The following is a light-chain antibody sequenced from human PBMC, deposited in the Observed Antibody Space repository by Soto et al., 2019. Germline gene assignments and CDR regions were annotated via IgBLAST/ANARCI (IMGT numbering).Light chain of an antibody. CDR1: QSISSW. Sequence: DIQMTQSPSTLSPSVGDRVTITCRASQSISSWLAWYQQKPGKAPKLLIYDASSLESGVPSRFSGSGSGTEFTLTISSLQPDDFATYYCQQYNSFLLTFDGGTKVEIK. V-gene: IGKV1-5*01. CDR3: QQYNSFLLT. J-gene: IGKJ4*01. CDR2: DAS.